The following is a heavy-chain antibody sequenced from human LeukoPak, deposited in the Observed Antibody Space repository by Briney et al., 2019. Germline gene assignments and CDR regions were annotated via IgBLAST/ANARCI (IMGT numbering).Heavy chain of an antibody. D-gene: IGHD2-2*01. V-gene: IGHV3-21*01. Sequence: PGGSLRLSCAASGFTFSSYSMNWVPQAPGKGLEWVSTISSSSSYIYYADSVNGRFTISSDNTKNSLYLHMNSLRAEDTAVYYCAREPRYCSSTSCGNNWFDPWGQGTLVTVSS. J-gene: IGHJ5*02. CDR3: AREPRYCSSTSCGNNWFDP. CDR2: ISSSSSYI. CDR1: GFTFSSYS.